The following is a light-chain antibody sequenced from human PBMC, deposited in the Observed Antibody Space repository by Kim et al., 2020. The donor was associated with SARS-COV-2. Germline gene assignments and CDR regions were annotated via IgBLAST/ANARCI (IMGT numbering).Light chain of an antibody. Sequence: DIQMTQSPSTLSASVGDRVTITCRASQSISSWSAWYQQKPGKAPKLLIYKASSLESGVPSRFSGSGSGTEFTLTISSLQPDDFATYYCQQYNSYSLWTFGQGTKVEIK. CDR1: QSISSW. J-gene: IGKJ1*01. CDR3: QQYNSYSLWT. CDR2: KAS. V-gene: IGKV1-5*03.